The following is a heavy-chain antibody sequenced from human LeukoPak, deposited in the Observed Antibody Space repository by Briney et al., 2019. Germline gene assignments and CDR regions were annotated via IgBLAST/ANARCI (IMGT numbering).Heavy chain of an antibody. V-gene: IGHV3-48*03. D-gene: IGHD6-19*01. CDR2: ISPSGSTT. CDR1: GFTFSHYN. J-gene: IGHJ3*02. Sequence: GGSLRLSCAASGFTFSHYNMNWVRQAPGKGLEWVSYISPSGSTTHYADSVKGRFTISRDNAKNSLYLQMNSLRAEDTALYYCAKEMAVAGLDAFDIWGQGTMVTVSS. CDR3: AKEMAVAGLDAFDI.